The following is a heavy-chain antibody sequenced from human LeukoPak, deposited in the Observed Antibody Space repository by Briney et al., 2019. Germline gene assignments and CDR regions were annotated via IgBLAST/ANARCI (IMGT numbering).Heavy chain of an antibody. CDR1: GFIASNKY. J-gene: IGHJ6*03. CDR2: IYSGGRT. CDR3: ARGAHYMDV. V-gene: IGHV3-66*02. Sequence: PGGSLRLSCAASGFIASNKYMSWVRQAPGKGLEWVSVIYSGGRTYYADSVKGRFTISRDTSKNTLYLQMNSLRAEDTAVYYCARGAHYMDVWGKGTTVTVSS.